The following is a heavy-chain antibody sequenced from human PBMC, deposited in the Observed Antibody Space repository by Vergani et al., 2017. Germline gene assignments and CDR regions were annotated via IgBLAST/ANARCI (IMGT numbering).Heavy chain of an antibody. V-gene: IGHV4-61*02. CDR3: ARDSSGYSYGSPNYYYYYMDV. J-gene: IGHJ6*03. CDR2: IYTSGST. CDR1: GVSISSGSYY. D-gene: IGHD5-18*01. Sequence: QVQLQESGPGLVKPSQTLSLTCTVSGVSISSGSYYWSWIRQPAGKGLEWIGRIYTSGSTNYNPSLKSRVTMSVDTSKNQFSLKLSSVTAADTAVYYCARDSSGYSYGSPNYYYYYMDVWGKGTTVTVSS.